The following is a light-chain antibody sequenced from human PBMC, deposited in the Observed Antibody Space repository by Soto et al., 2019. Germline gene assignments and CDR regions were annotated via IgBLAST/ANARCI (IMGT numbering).Light chain of an antibody. CDR2: DVS. V-gene: IGLV2-14*03. CDR1: SSDIGGYIY. CDR3: SSYTSSSTLEV. Sequence: QSVLTQPASVSGSPGQSITISFTGTSSDIGGYIYVSWYQHHPGKVPKLIIYDVSYRPSGVSTRFSGSQSGNTASLTISGLQAEDEADYYCSSYTSSSTLEVFGTGTKLTVL. J-gene: IGLJ1*01.